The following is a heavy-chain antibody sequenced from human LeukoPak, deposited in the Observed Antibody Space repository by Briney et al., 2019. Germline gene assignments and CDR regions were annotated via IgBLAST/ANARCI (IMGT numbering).Heavy chain of an antibody. CDR1: GGSFSGYY. D-gene: IGHD4-23*01. Sequence: SETLSLTCAVYGGSFSGYYWSWIRQPPGKGLEWIGEINHSGSTNYNPSLKSRVTISVDTSKNQFSLKLSSVTAADTAVYYCARGGYGGKFDYWGQGTLVTVSS. J-gene: IGHJ4*02. CDR2: INHSGST. V-gene: IGHV4-34*01. CDR3: ARGGYGGKFDY.